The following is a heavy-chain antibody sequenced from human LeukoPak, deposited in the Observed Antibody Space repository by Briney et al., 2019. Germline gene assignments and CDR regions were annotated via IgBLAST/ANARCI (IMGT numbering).Heavy chain of an antibody. D-gene: IGHD6-19*01. CDR1: GFTFRNSA. Sequence: GGSLRLSCAASGFTFRNSAMSWARQAPGKRLEWVSGISASGGSAYYADSVKGRFTISRDNSKNTLFLQMNSLRAEDTALYYCAKDRTSSPAGDWGQGTLVIVSS. V-gene: IGHV3-23*01. J-gene: IGHJ4*02. CDR2: ISASGGSA. CDR3: AKDRTSSPAGD.